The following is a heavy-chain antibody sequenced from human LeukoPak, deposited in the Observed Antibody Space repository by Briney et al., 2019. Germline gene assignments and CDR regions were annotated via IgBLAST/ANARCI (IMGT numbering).Heavy chain of an antibody. CDR3: AREGSLHHVKDYFDY. Sequence: GGSLRLSCAASGFTFSSYWMSWVRQAPGKGLEWVSYISSSGSTIYYADSVKGRFTISRDNAKNSLSLQMNSLRAEDTAVYYCAREGSLHHVKDYFDYWGQGTLVTVSS. CDR2: ISSSGSTI. J-gene: IGHJ4*02. CDR1: GFTFSSYW. D-gene: IGHD1-14*01. V-gene: IGHV3-48*04.